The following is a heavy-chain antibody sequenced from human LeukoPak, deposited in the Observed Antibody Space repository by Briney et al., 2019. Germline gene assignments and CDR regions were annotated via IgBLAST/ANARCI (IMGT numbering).Heavy chain of an antibody. D-gene: IGHD3-22*01. CDR2: IYGDGST. CDR3: ARGGSGYYWAFDC. CDR1: GFTFSSYA. Sequence: PGGSLRLSCAASGFTFSSYAMSWVRQAPGKGLKWVSLIYGDGSTSYADSVKGRFTISRDNSKKTLSLQMNSLRAEDTAMYYCARGGSGYYWAFDCWGQGTLVTVSS. V-gene: IGHV3-23*03. J-gene: IGHJ4*02.